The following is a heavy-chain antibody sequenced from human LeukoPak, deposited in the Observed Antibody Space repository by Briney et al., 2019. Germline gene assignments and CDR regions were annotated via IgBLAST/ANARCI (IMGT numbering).Heavy chain of an antibody. D-gene: IGHD2-15*01. CDR1: GFTFSGYS. CDR3: ARRRIGRSTSGYYFDY. V-gene: IGHV3-21*01. J-gene: IGHJ4*02. Sequence: KTGGSLRLSCAASGFTFSGYSMNWVRQAPGKGLEWVSSISSSSSYIYYADSVKGRFTISRDNAKNSLYLQMNSLRAEDTAVYYCARRRIGRSTSGYYFDYWGQGTLVTVSS. CDR2: ISSSSSYI.